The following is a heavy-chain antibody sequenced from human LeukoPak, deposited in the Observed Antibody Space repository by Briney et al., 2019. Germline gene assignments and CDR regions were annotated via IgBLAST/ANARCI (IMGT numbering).Heavy chain of an antibody. Sequence: PGGSLRLSCAASGFTFDDYAMHWVRQAPGKGLEWVSTIKWNSGSIGYADSVKGRFTISRDNAKNSLYLQMNSLGPEDTALYYCAKDRRIAAAGKYGMDVWGQGTSVTVSS. V-gene: IGHV3-9*01. CDR2: IKWNSGSI. CDR3: AKDRRIAAAGKYGMDV. D-gene: IGHD6-13*01. CDR1: GFTFDDYA. J-gene: IGHJ6*02.